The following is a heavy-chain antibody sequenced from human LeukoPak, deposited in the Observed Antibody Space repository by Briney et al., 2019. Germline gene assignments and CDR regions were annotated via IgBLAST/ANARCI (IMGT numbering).Heavy chain of an antibody. J-gene: IGHJ4*02. CDR3: ARSGYSYGLYYFDY. D-gene: IGHD5-18*01. CDR1: GGSLSSYY. V-gene: IGHV4-4*07. Sequence: SETLSLTCTVSGGSLSSYYWSWIRQPAGKGLEWIGRIYTSGSTNYNPSLKSRVTMSVDTSKNQFSLKLSSVTAADTAVYYCARSGYSYGLYYFDYWGQGTLVTVSS. CDR2: IYTSGST.